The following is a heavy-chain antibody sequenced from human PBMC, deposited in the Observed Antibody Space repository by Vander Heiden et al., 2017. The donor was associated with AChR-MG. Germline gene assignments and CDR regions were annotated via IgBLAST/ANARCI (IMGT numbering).Heavy chain of an antibody. J-gene: IGHJ6*02. D-gene: IGHD3-10*01. CDR3: ARDSTVFGSGSRSYYYYYYGMDV. Sequence: EVQLVESGGGLVKPGGSLRLSCAASGFTFSSYSMNWVRTAPGKELEWVSSISSSSSYIYYADSVKGRFTISRDNAKNSLYLQMNSLRAEDTAVYYCARDSTVFGSGSRSYYYYYYGMDVWGQGTTVTVSS. CDR1: GFTFSSYS. V-gene: IGHV3-21*01. CDR2: ISSSSSYI.